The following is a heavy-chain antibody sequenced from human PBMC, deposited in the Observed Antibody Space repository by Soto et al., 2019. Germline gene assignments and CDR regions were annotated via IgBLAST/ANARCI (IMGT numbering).Heavy chain of an antibody. Sequence: AETLSLTCPVSGGSISSSSYYWGWIRQPPGKGLEWIGSIYYSGSTYYNPSLKSRVTISVDTSKKQFYLKMRSVTAADTAVYYCARVNSGYDSGMDVGGQGTTVT. CDR1: GGSISSSSYY. V-gene: IGHV4-39*01. CDR3: ARVNSGYDSGMDV. CDR2: IYYSGST. D-gene: IGHD5-12*01. J-gene: IGHJ6*02.